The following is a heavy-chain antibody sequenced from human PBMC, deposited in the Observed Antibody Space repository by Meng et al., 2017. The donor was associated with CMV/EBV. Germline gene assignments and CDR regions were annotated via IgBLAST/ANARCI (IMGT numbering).Heavy chain of an antibody. CDR1: SSSGYY. D-gene: IGHD4-17*01. CDR3: ARKRQGFRGDYVWNWFDP. CDR2: ITHSGST. Sequence: SSSGYYSTWIRQPPGQGLEWIGEITHSGSTNYHPSLKSRVTISVDTSKTPFSLKLSSVTAADTAVYYCARKRQGFRGDYVWNWFDPWGQGTLVTVSS. V-gene: IGHV4-34*01. J-gene: IGHJ5*02.